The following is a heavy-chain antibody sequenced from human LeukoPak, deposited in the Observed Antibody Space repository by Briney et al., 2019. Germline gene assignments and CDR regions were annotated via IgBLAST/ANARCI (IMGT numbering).Heavy chain of an antibody. V-gene: IGHV3-66*01. Sequence: GGSLRLSCAASGFTVSSNYMSWVRQAPGKGLEWVSVIYSGGSTYYADSVKGRFTISRDNSKNTLYLQMNSLRAEDTAVYYCARVDYYGSGSCCVDYWGQGTLVTVSS. CDR1: GFTVSSNY. CDR3: ARVDYYGSGSCCVDY. D-gene: IGHD3-10*01. J-gene: IGHJ4*02. CDR2: IYSGGST.